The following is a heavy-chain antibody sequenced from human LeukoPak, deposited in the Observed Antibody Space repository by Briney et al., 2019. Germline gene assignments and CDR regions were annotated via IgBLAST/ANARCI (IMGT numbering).Heavy chain of an antibody. J-gene: IGHJ4*02. D-gene: IGHD2-15*01. Sequence: PGGSLRLSCAASRFTFSLHWMSWVRQAPGKGLEWVANIEQDGDDKYYVDSVKGRFIISRDNTKNSLYLQMNSLRAEDTAVYYCARVRGPSFVLSPIDYWGQGTLVTVSS. CDR1: RFTFSLHW. V-gene: IGHV3-7*01. CDR2: IEQDGDDK. CDR3: ARVRGPSFVLSPIDY.